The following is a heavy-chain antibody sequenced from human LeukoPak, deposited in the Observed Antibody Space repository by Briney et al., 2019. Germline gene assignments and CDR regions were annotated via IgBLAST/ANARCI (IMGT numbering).Heavy chain of an antibody. CDR1: GYSISSGYY. J-gene: IGHJ5*02. CDR3: ARGGTYNDILSFDP. V-gene: IGHV4-38-2*01. D-gene: IGHD3-9*01. CDR2: IYHSGST. Sequence: PSETLSLTCAVSGYSISSGYYWGWIRQPPGKGLEWIGSIYHSGSTYYNPSLKRRVTISVDTSRNQFSLNLASVTAADTAVYYCARGGTYNDILSFDPWGQGTLVTVSS.